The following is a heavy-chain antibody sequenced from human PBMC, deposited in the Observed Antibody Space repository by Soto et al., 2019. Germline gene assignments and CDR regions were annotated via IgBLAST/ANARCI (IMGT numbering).Heavy chain of an antibody. CDR2: ISGSSDST. Sequence: GGSLRLSCAASGFTFSSYAMSWVRQAPGKGLEWVSTISGSSDSTYDADSVKGRFTISRDNSKNTLYLQMNSLTAEDMAVYYCAKSRGSSGWEVFDYWGQGTLVTVSS. J-gene: IGHJ4*02. D-gene: IGHD6-19*01. V-gene: IGHV3-23*01. CDR3: AKSRGSSGWEVFDY. CDR1: GFTFSSYA.